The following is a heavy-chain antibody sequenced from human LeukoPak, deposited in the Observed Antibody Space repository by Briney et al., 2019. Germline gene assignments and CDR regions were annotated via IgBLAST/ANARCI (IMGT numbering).Heavy chain of an antibody. J-gene: IGHJ4*02. Sequence: PGGSLRLSCAASGFTFSSYEMNWVRQAPGKGLEWVSYISSSGSTIYYADSVKGRFTISRDNAKNSLYLQMNSLRAEDTAVYYCAKGAITMVRGATDYWGQGTLVTVSS. D-gene: IGHD3-10*01. CDR3: AKGAITMVRGATDY. CDR2: ISSSGSTI. V-gene: IGHV3-48*03. CDR1: GFTFSSYE.